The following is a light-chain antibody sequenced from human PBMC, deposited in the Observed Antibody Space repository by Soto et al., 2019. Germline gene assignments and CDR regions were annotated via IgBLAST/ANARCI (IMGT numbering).Light chain of an antibody. V-gene: IGKV3-15*01. J-gene: IGKJ4*01. CDR2: AAS. Sequence: EIVMTQSAATLSVSPGERATLSCRPSQSVGSNLAWYQQKPGQAPRLLIYAASTRATGIPARFSGSGSGTDFTLTICGLQSEDFAVYYCQQYNVRPLTFGGGTKVEIK. CDR1: QSVGSN. CDR3: QQYNVRPLT.